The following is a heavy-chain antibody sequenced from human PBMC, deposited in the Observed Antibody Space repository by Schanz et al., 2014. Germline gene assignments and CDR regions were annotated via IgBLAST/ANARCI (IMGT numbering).Heavy chain of an antibody. D-gene: IGHD3-22*01. CDR3: AKDHFGHYDSSGCSDCYYYGMDV. J-gene: IGHJ6*02. CDR2: ISGSAENT. Sequence: QLQLVESGGGVVQPGRSLRLSCAASGFPFRSYVMHWVRQAPGKGLEWVSSISGSAENTRYADSVKGRFTISRDNSKNTLFLQVNSLRAEDTAVYYCAKDHFGHYDSSGCSDCYYYGMDVWGQGTTVTVSS. CDR1: GFPFRSYV. V-gene: IGHV3-NL1*01.